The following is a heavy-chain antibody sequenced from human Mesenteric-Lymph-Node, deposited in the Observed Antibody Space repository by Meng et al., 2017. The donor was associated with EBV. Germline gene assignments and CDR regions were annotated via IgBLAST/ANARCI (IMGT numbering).Heavy chain of an antibody. CDR1: GDSFSGYF. CDR2: INHSGGT. J-gene: IGHJ4*02. Sequence: VQSHQWGAGLLKPSETLSLTCAVYGDSFSGYFWSWIRQPLGKGLEWIGEINHSGGTNYNPSLESRVTISVDASKNQFSLKLRSVTAADTAVYYCARGGGVLTPLDYWGQGGLVTVSS. CDR3: ARGGGVLTPLDY. V-gene: IGHV4-34*01. D-gene: IGHD4-23*01.